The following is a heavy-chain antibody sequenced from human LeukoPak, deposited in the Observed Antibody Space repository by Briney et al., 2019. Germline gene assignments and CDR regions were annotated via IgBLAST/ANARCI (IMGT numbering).Heavy chain of an antibody. Sequence: GSLRLSCAASGFTFSDYYMSWIRQAPGKGLEWVSYISSSGSTVYYADSVKGRFTISRDNAKNSLYLQMNSLRAEDTAVYYCARGGYDILTGYHSSYYYYYMDVWGKGTTVTISS. CDR2: ISSSGSTV. CDR3: ARGGYDILTGYHSSYYYYYMDV. V-gene: IGHV3-11*01. D-gene: IGHD3-9*01. J-gene: IGHJ6*03. CDR1: GFTFSDYY.